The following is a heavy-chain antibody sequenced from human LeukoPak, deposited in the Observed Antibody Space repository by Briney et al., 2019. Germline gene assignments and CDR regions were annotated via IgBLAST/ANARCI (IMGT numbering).Heavy chain of an antibody. Sequence: SETLSLTCTVSGYSISNGYYWGWIRQPPGKGLEFIGSVYHGGNTYYKASLKSRVTISLDTSKNQFSLRLSSVTAADTAVYYCARSYSGSFLYWGQGSLVTVSS. D-gene: IGHD1-26*01. J-gene: IGHJ1*01. CDR1: GYSISNGYY. CDR3: ARSYSGSFLY. V-gene: IGHV4-38-2*02. CDR2: VYHGGNT.